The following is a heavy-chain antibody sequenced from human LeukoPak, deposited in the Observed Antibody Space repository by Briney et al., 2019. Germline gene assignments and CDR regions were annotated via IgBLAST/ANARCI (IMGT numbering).Heavy chain of an antibody. CDR2: ISGSGGSA. CDR1: GFTFSSYE. V-gene: IGHV3-23*01. D-gene: IGHD3-10*01. CDR3: AKGYYGSGSYLFGY. J-gene: IGHJ4*02. Sequence: PGGSLRLSCAASGFTFSSYEMNWVRQAPGKGLEWVSAISGSGGSAYYADSVKGRFTISRDNSKNTLYLQMNSLRAEDTAVYYCAKGYYGSGSYLFGYWGQGTLVTVSS.